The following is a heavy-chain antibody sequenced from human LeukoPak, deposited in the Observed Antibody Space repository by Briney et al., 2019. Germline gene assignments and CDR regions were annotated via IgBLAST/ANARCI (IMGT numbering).Heavy chain of an antibody. CDR2: IYYSGST. Sequence: ASETLSLXCTVSGGSISSYYWSWIRQPPGKGLEWIGYIYYSGSTNYNPSLKSRVTISVDTSKNQFSLKLSSVTAADTAVYYCARGGYSYNDAFDIWGQGTMVTVSS. D-gene: IGHD5-18*01. CDR1: GGSISSYY. CDR3: ARGGYSYNDAFDI. V-gene: IGHV4-59*01. J-gene: IGHJ3*02.